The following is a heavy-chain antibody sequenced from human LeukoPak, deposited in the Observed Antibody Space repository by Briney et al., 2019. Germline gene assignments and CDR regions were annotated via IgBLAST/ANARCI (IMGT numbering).Heavy chain of an antibody. CDR1: GFTFSGSA. V-gene: IGHV3-73*01. Sequence: GGSLRLSCAASGFTFSGSAMHWVRQTSGKGLEWVGRIRSKANSYATAYAASVKGRFTISRDDSKNTAYLQMNSLKTEDTAVYYCAKSYYYDSSGYRGFFDYWGQGTLVIVSS. CDR3: AKSYYYDSSGYRGFFDY. CDR2: IRSKANSYAT. J-gene: IGHJ4*02. D-gene: IGHD3-22*01.